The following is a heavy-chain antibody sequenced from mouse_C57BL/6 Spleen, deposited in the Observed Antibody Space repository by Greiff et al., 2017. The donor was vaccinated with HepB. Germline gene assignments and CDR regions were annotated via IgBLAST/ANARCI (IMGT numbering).Heavy chain of an antibody. Sequence: VQLQQSGPELVKPGASVKISCKASGYAFSSSWMNWVKQRPGKGLEWIGRIYPGDGDTNYNGKFKGKATLTADKSSSTAYMQLSSLTSEDSAVYFCAREVTGWFFYWGQGTTLTVSS. V-gene: IGHV1-82*01. CDR3: AREVTGWFFY. CDR1: GYAFSSSW. D-gene: IGHD2-13*01. J-gene: IGHJ2*01. CDR2: IYPGDGDT.